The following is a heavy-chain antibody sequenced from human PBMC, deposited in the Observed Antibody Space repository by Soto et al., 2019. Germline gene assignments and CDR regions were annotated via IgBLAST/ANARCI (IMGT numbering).Heavy chain of an antibody. D-gene: IGHD1-26*01. CDR3: ARSPYSVSYLAYFDY. CDR1: GFTFSSYG. J-gene: IGHJ4*02. Sequence: QVQLVESGGGVVQPGRSLRLSCAASGFTFSSYGMHWVRQAPGKGLEWVAVISYDGSNKYYADSVKGRFTISRDNSTNTLYLQMNSLRAEDTAVYYCARSPYSVSYLAYFDYWGQGTLVTVSS. CDR2: ISYDGSNK. V-gene: IGHV3-30*03.